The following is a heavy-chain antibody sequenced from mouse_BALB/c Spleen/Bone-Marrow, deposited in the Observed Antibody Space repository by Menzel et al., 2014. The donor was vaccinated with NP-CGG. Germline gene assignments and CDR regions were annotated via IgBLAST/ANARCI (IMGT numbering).Heavy chain of an antibody. Sequence: EVKLVESGGGLVQPGGSRKLSCAASGFTFSSFGMHWVRQAPEKGLEWVAYISSGSSTIFYADTVKGRFTVSRDNPKNTLFLQMTSLRSEDTAMYYCTRGGNWDDFDYWSQGTTLTVSS. J-gene: IGHJ2*01. CDR2: ISSGSSTI. CDR3: TRGGNWDDFDY. V-gene: IGHV5-17*02. CDR1: GFTFSSFG. D-gene: IGHD4-1*01.